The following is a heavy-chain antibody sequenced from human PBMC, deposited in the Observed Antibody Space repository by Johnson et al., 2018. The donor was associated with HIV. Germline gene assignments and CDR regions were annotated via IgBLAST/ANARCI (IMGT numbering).Heavy chain of an antibody. CDR1: GFTFDDYG. CDR2: IRYDGSDK. CDR3: AKGVASTTVAAFDI. V-gene: IGHV3-30*02. D-gene: IGHD4-17*01. J-gene: IGHJ3*02. Sequence: QVQLVESGGGVVRPGGSLRLSCVASGFTFDDYGMSWVRQAPGKGLEWVSFIRYDGSDKHYADSVKGRFTISRDNSKNTVYLQTNSLRAEDTAVYYCAKGVASTTVAAFDIWGPGTMVTVSS.